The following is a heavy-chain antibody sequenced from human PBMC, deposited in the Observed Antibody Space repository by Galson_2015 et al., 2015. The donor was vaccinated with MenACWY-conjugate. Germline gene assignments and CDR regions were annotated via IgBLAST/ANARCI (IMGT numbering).Heavy chain of an antibody. CDR3: AKTPLGYYHYVDV. CDR1: GFSFSNYA. CDR2: ISASGGGT. V-gene: IGHV3-23*01. Sequence: SLRLSCAVSGFSFSNYAMSWVRQAPGKGLEWVSGISASGGGTYYPDSVKGRFTISRDNSKNTLFLQMNSLRAEDTAVYYCAKTPLGYYHYVDVWSKGTTVTVSS. J-gene: IGHJ6*03.